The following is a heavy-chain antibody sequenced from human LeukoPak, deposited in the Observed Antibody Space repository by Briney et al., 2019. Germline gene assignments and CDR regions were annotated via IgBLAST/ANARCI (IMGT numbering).Heavy chain of an antibody. CDR3: AREGGYGSGSYERSDYYYGMDV. D-gene: IGHD3-10*01. Sequence: ASVKVSCKASGYTFTSYGISWVRQAPGQGLEWMGWISAYNGNTNYAQKLQGRVTMTTDTSTSTAYMELRSLRSDDTAVYYCAREGGYGSGSYERSDYYYGMDVWGQGTTVTVSS. J-gene: IGHJ6*02. CDR1: GYTFTSYG. CDR2: ISAYNGNT. V-gene: IGHV1-18*01.